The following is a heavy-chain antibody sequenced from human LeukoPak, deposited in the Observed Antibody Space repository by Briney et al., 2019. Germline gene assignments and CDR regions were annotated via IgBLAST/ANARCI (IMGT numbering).Heavy chain of an antibody. D-gene: IGHD3-22*01. CDR3: ARDETYDYESNGYLDF. CDR1: GFTVSSNY. Sequence: GGSLRLSCAASGFTVSSNYMSWVRQAPGKGLEWVANIRHDGSETYYVDSLRGRFTISRDNAKNLVYLQMSSLRAEDTAIYYCARDETYDYESNGYLDFWGQGTVVTVSS. V-gene: IGHV3-7*01. CDR2: IRHDGSET. J-gene: IGHJ4*02.